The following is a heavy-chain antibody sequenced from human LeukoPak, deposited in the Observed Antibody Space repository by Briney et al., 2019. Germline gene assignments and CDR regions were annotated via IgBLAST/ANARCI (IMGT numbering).Heavy chain of an antibody. V-gene: IGHV3-53*01. CDR1: GFTVSSNY. CDR3: AGGYSSGWFPQ. J-gene: IGHJ4*02. Sequence: GGSLSLSCAASGFTVSSNYMSWVRQPPGKGLEWVSVIYSGGSTYYADSVKGRFTISRDNSKNTLYLQMNSLRAEDTAVYYCAGGYSSGWFPQWGQGTLVTVSS. D-gene: IGHD6-19*01. CDR2: IYSGGST.